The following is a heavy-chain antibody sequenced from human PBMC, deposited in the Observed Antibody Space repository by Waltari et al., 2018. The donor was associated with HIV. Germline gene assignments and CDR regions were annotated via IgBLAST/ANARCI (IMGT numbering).Heavy chain of an antibody. J-gene: IGHJ3*02. CDR2: INPNSGGT. V-gene: IGHV1-2*06. CDR1: GYTFTGYY. CDR3: ARDEVVTDLRAFDI. D-gene: IGHD2-21*02. Sequence: VKVSCKASGYTFTGYYMHWVRQAPGQGLEWMGRINPNSGGTNYAQKFQGRVTMTRDTSISTAYMELSRLRSDDTAVYYCARDEVVTDLRAFDIWGQGTMVTVSS.